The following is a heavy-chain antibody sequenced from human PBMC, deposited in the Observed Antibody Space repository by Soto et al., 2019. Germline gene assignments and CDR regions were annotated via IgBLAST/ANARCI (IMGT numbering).Heavy chain of an antibody. V-gene: IGHV1-18*04. J-gene: IGHJ6*02. Sequence: ASVKVSCKASGYTFTSYGISWVRQAPGQGLEWMGWISAYNGNTNYAQKPQGRVTMTTDTSTSTAYMELRSLRSDDTAVYYCARDLNPAAHVRNYYGMDVWGQGTTVTVSS. CDR2: ISAYNGNT. CDR3: ARDLNPAAHVRNYYGMDV. D-gene: IGHD6-13*01. CDR1: GYTFTSYG.